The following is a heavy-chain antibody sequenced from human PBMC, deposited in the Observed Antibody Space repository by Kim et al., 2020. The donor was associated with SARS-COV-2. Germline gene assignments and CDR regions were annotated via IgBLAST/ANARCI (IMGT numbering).Heavy chain of an antibody. Sequence: SETLSLTCTVSGASISGYYWGWIRQPPGKGLEWIGNIYYSGSTNYNPSLKSRITISLDTPKNQFSLKLRSVIAADTAVYYCAGGTYYYVLYAFDIWGQGTMVTVSS. CDR3: AGGTYYYVLYAFDI. CDR2: IYYSGST. D-gene: IGHD3-10*02. V-gene: IGHV4-59*01. CDR1: GASISGYY. J-gene: IGHJ3*02.